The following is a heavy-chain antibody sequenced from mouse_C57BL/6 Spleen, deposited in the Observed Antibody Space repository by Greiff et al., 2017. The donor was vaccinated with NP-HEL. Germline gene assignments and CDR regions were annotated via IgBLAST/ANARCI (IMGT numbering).Heavy chain of an antibody. Sequence: QVQLQQSGPGLVQPSQSLSITCTVSGFSLTSYGVHWVRQSPGKGLEWLGVIWSGGSTDYNAAFISRLSISKDNSKSQVFFKMNSLQADDTAIYYCARNGDYYGSSYDYYAMDYWGQGTSVTVSS. D-gene: IGHD1-1*01. J-gene: IGHJ4*01. V-gene: IGHV2-2*01. CDR3: ARNGDYYGSSYDYYAMDY. CDR1: GFSLTSYG. CDR2: IWSGGST.